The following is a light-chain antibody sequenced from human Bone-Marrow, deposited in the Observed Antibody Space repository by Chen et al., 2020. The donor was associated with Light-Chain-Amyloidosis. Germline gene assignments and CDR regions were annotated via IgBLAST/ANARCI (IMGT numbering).Light chain of an antibody. Sequence: NFMLTQPHSVSESPGKTVIISCTRSSGSIATNYVQWYQQRPGSSPTTVIYEDDQRHYGVPARFSGSIDRYSNSASLTISGRMTEYEADYYCQSYQSSSQGVFCGGTKLTVL. CDR1: SGSIATNY. CDR2: EDD. V-gene: IGLV6-57*01. J-gene: IGLJ3*02. CDR3: QSYQSSSQGV.